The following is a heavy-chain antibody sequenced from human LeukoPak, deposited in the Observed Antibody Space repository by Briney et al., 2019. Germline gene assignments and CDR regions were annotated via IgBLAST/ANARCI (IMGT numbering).Heavy chain of an antibody. V-gene: IGHV4-39*01. CDR1: GGSISSSSYY. J-gene: IGHJ4*02. D-gene: IGHD1-26*01. Sequence: KPSETLSLTCAVSGGSISSSSYYWGWIRQPPGKGLGWIGSIYYSGSTYYNPSIKSLATISVDTSKNQFSLKLSSVTAADTAVYFCARLRLTWGVVNYVDYWGRGTVVTVPS. CDR2: IYYSGST. CDR3: ARLRLTWGVVNYVDY.